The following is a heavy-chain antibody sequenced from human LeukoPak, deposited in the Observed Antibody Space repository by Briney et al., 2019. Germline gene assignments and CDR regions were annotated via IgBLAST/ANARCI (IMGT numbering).Heavy chain of an antibody. CDR1: GGSISSYY. D-gene: IGHD6-13*01. Sequence: SETLSLTCTVSGGSISSYYWSWIRQPPGKGLEWIGYIYYSGSTNYNPSLKSRVTISVDTSKNQFSLKLSSVTAADTAVYYCARGRGAAGLNYWGQGTLVTVSS. V-gene: IGHV4-59*01. CDR2: IYYSGST. J-gene: IGHJ4*02. CDR3: ARGRGAAGLNY.